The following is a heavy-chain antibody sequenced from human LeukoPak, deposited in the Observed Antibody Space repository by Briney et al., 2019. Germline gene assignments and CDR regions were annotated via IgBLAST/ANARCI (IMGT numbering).Heavy chain of an antibody. Sequence: SGTLSLTCTVSGGSISSGGYYWSWIRQPPGKGLEWIGYIYHSGSTYYNPSLKSRVTISVDRSKNQFSLKLSSVTAADTAVYYCARAIVGANDYWGQGTLVTVSS. CDR3: ARAIVGANDY. CDR2: IYHSGST. D-gene: IGHD1-26*01. V-gene: IGHV4-30-2*01. J-gene: IGHJ4*02. CDR1: GGSISSGGYY.